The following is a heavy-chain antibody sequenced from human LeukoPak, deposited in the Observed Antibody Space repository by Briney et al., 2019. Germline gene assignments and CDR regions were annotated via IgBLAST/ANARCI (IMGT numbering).Heavy chain of an antibody. J-gene: IGHJ3*01. V-gene: IGHV3-33*08. Sequence: GGSLTLSCAASGFTFSSYAMSWVRQAPGKGLEWLSLISYDGENKFYADSVRGRFSISRDSSKNTVYLQMENLRVEDTAVYYCARGGIGYLRLDALHVWGQGTMVAVSS. CDR1: GFTFSSYA. CDR3: ARGGIGYLRLDALHV. CDR2: ISYDGENK. D-gene: IGHD5-12*01.